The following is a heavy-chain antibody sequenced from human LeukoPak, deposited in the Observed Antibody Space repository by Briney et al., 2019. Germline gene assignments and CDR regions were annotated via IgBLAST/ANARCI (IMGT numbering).Heavy chain of an antibody. V-gene: IGHV3-23*01. CDR2: ISGSGGTT. CDR3: ARDWNVWYFDY. J-gene: IGHJ4*02. D-gene: IGHD1-1*01. CDR1: GFTFSSYA. Sequence: GGSLRLSCAASGFTFSSYALSWVRQAPGKGLEWVSAISGSGGTTYYADSVKGRFTISNDNSKNTLYLQMDSLRAEDTAVYYCARDWNVWYFDYWGQGTLVTVSS.